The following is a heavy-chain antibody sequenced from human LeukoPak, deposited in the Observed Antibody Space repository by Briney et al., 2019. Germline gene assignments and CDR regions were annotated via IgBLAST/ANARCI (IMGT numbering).Heavy chain of an antibody. Sequence: PGGSLRLSCAASGFTFSSYAMSWVRQAPGKGLEWVSTITGSGDTTYYADSVKGRFTISRDNSKNTLYLQMNSLRAEDTAVYYCATLKSGYCSTTSCLNYFDFWGQGTPVTVSS. CDR1: GFTFSSYA. CDR2: ITGSGDTT. D-gene: IGHD2-2*03. J-gene: IGHJ4*02. V-gene: IGHV3-23*01. CDR3: ATLKSGYCSTTSCLNYFDF.